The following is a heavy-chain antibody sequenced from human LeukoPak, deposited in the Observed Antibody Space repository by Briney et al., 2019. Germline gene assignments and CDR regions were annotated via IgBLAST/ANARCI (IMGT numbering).Heavy chain of an antibody. J-gene: IGHJ1*01. Sequence: SETLSLTCSVSGGSISSYYWNWIRQSPGKGLEWIGYIHNAGSTNYNPSLKGRVTISADTSENYFSLKLNSVTAADTAVYYCARSGMDHYEYTGYLLFWGQGTLVTVSS. CDR1: GGSISSYY. V-gene: IGHV4-59*01. D-gene: IGHD3-9*01. CDR3: ARSGMDHYEYTGYLLF. CDR2: IHNAGST.